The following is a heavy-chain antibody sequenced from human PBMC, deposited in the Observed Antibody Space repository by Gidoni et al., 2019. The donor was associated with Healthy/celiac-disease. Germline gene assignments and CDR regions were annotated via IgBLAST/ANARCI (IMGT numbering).Heavy chain of an antibody. CDR3: ARDAIVGAPYFDY. CDR2: IIPILGIA. Sequence: QVQLVQSGAEVQKPGSSVKVSCKASGGTFSSYAISWVRQAPGQGLEWMGRIIPILGIANYAQKFQGRVTITADKSTSTAYMELSSLRSEDTAVYYCARDAIVGAPYFDYWGQGTLVTVSS. V-gene: IGHV1-69*04. J-gene: IGHJ4*02. CDR1: GGTFSSYA. D-gene: IGHD1-26*01.